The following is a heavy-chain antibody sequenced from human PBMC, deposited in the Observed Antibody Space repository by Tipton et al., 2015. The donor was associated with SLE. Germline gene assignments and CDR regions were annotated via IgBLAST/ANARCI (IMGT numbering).Heavy chain of an antibody. J-gene: IGHJ2*01. CDR3: ARGGTDYDVWLGCPYFDL. CDR1: GDSTNTYH. D-gene: IGHD3-3*01. V-gene: IGHV4-59*01. CDR2: INYSGST. Sequence: LRLSCSVSGDSTNTYHWSWIRQPPGKGLEWIGYINYSGSTNYNPSLKSRVTISVDTSKNQFSLKLSSVTAADTAVYYCARGGTDYDVWLGCPYFDLWGRGTLVTVSS.